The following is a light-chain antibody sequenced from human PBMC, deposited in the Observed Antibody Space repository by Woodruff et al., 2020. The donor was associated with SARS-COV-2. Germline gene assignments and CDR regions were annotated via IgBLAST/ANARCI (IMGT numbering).Light chain of an antibody. CDR2: GVR. V-gene: IGLV2-14*01. CDR3: SSYTVFTTGV. Sequence: LMIYGVRNRPSGVSSRFSGSKSGNTASLTISGLQAEDEADYYCSSYTVFTTGVFGGGTKVTVL. J-gene: IGLJ3*02.